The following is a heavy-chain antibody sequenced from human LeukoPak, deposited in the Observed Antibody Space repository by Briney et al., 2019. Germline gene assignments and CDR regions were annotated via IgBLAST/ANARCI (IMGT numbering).Heavy chain of an antibody. V-gene: IGHV3-30*02. CDR2: IQYDASNK. Sequence: GGSLRLSCEASGFTFSSYDMHWVRQAPGKGLEWVAFIQYDASNKYYADSVKGRFTISRDSSKNTLYLQMNSLRAEDTAVYYCAREFDYWGQGTLVTVSS. CDR1: GFTFSSYD. J-gene: IGHJ4*02. CDR3: AREFDY.